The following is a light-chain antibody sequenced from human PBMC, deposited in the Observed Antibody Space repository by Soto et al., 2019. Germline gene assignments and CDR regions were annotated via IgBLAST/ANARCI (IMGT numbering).Light chain of an antibody. J-gene: IGLJ1*01. CDR3: SSYINTSTHYV. Sequence: QSVLTQPASMSGSDGQSITISCTGSSGDVGGYNYVSWYQQHPGKAPKLMIYEVSNRPSGVSNRFSGSKSGNTASLTISGLQAEDEADYYRSSYINTSTHYVFGTGTKVTVL. CDR1: SGDVGGYNY. V-gene: IGLV2-14*01. CDR2: EVS.